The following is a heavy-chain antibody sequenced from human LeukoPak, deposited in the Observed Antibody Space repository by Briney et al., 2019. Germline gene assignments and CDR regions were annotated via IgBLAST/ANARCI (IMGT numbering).Heavy chain of an antibody. CDR1: GFTFSSYA. Sequence: PGGSLRLSCAASGFTFSSYAMHWVRQAPGKGLEWVAVISYDGSNKYYADSVKGRFTISRDNSKNTLYLQMNSLRAEDTAVYYCAKEVPGYSGSFRPGYYFDYWGQGTLVTVSS. D-gene: IGHD1-26*01. CDR3: AKEVPGYSGSFRPGYYFDY. CDR2: ISYDGSNK. J-gene: IGHJ4*02. V-gene: IGHV3-30-3*01.